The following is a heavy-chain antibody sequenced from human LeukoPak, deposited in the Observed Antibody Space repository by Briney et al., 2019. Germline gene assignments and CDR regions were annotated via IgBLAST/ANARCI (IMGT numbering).Heavy chain of an antibody. V-gene: IGHV1-69*06. J-gene: IGHJ4*02. D-gene: IGHD6-19*01. CDR3: ASVTYSSLSPFDY. CDR2: IIPIFGTA. Sequence: ASVKVSCKASGGTFSSYAISWVRQAPGQGLEWMGGIIPIFGTANYAQKFRGRVTITADKSTRTAYMELSSLISDDTAVYYCASVTYSSLSPFDYWGQGTLVTVSS. CDR1: GGTFSSYA.